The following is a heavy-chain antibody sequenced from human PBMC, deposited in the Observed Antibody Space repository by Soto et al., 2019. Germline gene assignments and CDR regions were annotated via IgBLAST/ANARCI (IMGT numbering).Heavy chain of an antibody. Sequence: SETLSLTCTVSGGSISSYYWSWIRQPPGKGLEWIGYIYYSGSTNYNPSLKSRVTISVDTSKNQFSLKLSSVTAADTAVYYCARVSDCSSTSCYPRFDYWGQGTLVTVSS. J-gene: IGHJ4*02. CDR2: IYYSGST. CDR1: GGSISSYY. CDR3: ARVSDCSSTSCYPRFDY. D-gene: IGHD2-2*01. V-gene: IGHV4-59*01.